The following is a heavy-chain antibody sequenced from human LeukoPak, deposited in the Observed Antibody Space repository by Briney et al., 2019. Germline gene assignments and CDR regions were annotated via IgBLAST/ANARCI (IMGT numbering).Heavy chain of an antibody. CDR1: GGSISGYY. Sequence: SETLSLTCSVSGGSISGYYWSWIRHPPGKGLEWIGYIHYSGSTHYNPSLKSRVTISVDTANNQFSLKLISVHAADTAVYFCARTQEAGYSSGRYDSYYYYYMDVWGKGTTVTISS. CDR3: ARTQEAGYSSGRYDSYYYYYMDV. V-gene: IGHV4-59*01. CDR2: IHYSGST. J-gene: IGHJ6*03. D-gene: IGHD6-19*01.